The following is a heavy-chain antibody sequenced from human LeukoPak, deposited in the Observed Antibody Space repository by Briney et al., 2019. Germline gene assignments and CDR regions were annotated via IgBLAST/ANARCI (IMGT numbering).Heavy chain of an antibody. D-gene: IGHD2-2*01. CDR3: ARALFGRVPAAGTFDI. CDR2: ISSSTYI. V-gene: IGHV3-21*01. CDR1: GFTFSSYS. J-gene: IGHJ3*02. Sequence: PGGSLRLSCAASGFTFSSYSMNWVRQAPGKGLEWVSSISSSTYIYYADSVKGRFTTSRDNAKSSLYLQMNSLRAEDTAVYYCARALFGRVPAAGTFDIWGQGTMVTVSS.